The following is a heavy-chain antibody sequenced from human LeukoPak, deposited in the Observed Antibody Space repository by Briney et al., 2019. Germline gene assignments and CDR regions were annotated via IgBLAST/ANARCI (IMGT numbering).Heavy chain of an antibody. CDR3: VRAYDY. Sequence: SETLSLTCTVSGGSISSYYWSWIRQPPDKGLEWIGYIYYSGTTSYNPSLKSRVTISVDTSKNQFSLKLRSVTAADTAVYYCVRAYDYWGQGTLVTVSS. J-gene: IGHJ4*02. CDR1: GGSISSYY. CDR2: IYYSGTT. V-gene: IGHV4-59*12.